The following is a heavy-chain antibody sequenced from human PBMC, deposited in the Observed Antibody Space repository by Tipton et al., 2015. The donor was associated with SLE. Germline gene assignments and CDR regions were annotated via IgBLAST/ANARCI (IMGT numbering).Heavy chain of an antibody. CDR1: GFTFSSYA. J-gene: IGHJ4*02. CDR3: ARELGTFDY. CDR2: ISYDGSNK. V-gene: IGHV3-30*04. Sequence: SLRLSCAASGFTFSSYAMHWVRQAPGKGLEWVAVISYDGSNKYYADSVKGRFTISRDNSKNTLCLQMNSLRAEDTAVYYCARELGTFDYWGQGTLVTVSS. D-gene: IGHD7-27*01.